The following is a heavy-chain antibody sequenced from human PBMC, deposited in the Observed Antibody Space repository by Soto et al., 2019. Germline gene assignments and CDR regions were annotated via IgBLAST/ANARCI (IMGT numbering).Heavy chain of an antibody. Sequence: QVQLVESGGGVVQPGRSLRLSCAASGFTFSSNGMHWVRQAPGKGLEWVAVISYDGSNKYYADSEKGRFTISRDNSKNTLYLQMNSLRAEDTAVYYCFTTGRGYWGQGTLVTVSS. CDR3: FTTGRGY. J-gene: IGHJ4*02. D-gene: IGHD3-3*01. CDR1: GFTFSSNG. V-gene: IGHV3-30*03. CDR2: ISYDGSNK.